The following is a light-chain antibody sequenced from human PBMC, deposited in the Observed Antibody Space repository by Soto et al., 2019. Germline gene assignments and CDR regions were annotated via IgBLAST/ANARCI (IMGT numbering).Light chain of an antibody. CDR3: QQYKAYPYT. CDR2: DAS. J-gene: IGKJ3*01. Sequence: DIQLTQSPSSLSASVGDRVTITCRASQDISNELTWFQQKPGKAPKSLIYDASSLQSGAPSKFSGSGSGTDFTLTISSLQPEDFATDYCQQYKAYPYTFGPGTKVDIK. V-gene: IGKV1-16*02. CDR1: QDISNE.